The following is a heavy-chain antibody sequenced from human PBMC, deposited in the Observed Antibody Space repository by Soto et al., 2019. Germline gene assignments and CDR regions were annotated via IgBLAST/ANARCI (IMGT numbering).Heavy chain of an antibody. D-gene: IGHD6-19*01. CDR1: GGSFSGYY. Sequence: SETLSLTCAVYGGSFSGYYWSWIRQPPGKWLEWIGEINHSGSTNYNPSLKSRVTISVDTSKNQFSLKLSSVTAADTAVYYCARAATSGWADYWGQGXLVTVYS. V-gene: IGHV4-34*01. CDR2: INHSGST. J-gene: IGHJ4*02. CDR3: ARAATSGWADY.